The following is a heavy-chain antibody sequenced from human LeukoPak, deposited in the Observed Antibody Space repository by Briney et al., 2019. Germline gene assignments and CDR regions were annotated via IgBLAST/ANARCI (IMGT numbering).Heavy chain of an antibody. CDR1: GFTFSSYG. CDR2: ISNDGSNK. D-gene: IGHD6-13*01. CDR3: AKGSLVRGNLDY. V-gene: IGHV3-30*18. Sequence: PGGSLRLSCAASGFTFSSYGMHWVRQAPGKGLEWVAVISNDGSNKYYADSVKGRFTISRDNSKNTLYLQMNSLRAEDTAVYYCAKGSLVRGNLDYWGQGTLVTVSS. J-gene: IGHJ4*02.